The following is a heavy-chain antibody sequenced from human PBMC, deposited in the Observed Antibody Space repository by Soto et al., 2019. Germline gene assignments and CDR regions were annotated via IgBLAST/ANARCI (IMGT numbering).Heavy chain of an antibody. Sequence: QVQLVQSGAEVKKPGASVKVSCKASGYIFTNYYIHWVRQAPGQGLEWMAIINPLPTSGSTNYAQKFQGSVTVTRDTSTSTVYLELSSLSSDDTAVYYCARDLAAAAYWGQGTLVTVSS. V-gene: IGHV1-46*01. CDR3: ARDLAAAAY. D-gene: IGHD6-13*01. CDR2: INPLPTSGST. J-gene: IGHJ4*02. CDR1: GYIFTNYY.